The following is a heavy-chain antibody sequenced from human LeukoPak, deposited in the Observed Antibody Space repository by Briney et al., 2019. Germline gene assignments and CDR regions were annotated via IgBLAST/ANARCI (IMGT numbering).Heavy chain of an antibody. V-gene: IGHV3-30*02. D-gene: IGHD6-19*01. Sequence: GGSLRLSCAASGFTFSSFEMKWVRQAPGKGLEWVAFIRYDGSNKYYADSVKGRFTISRDNSKNTLYLQMNSLRAENTAVYYCAKDRIAVAGYYFDYWGQGTLVTVSS. J-gene: IGHJ4*02. CDR3: AKDRIAVAGYYFDY. CDR1: GFTFSSFE. CDR2: IRYDGSNK.